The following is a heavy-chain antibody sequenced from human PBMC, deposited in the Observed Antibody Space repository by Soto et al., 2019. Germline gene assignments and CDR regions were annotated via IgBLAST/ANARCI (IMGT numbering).Heavy chain of an antibody. Sequence: QVQLVQSGAEVKKPGSSVKVSCKASGGTFSSYAISWVRQAPGQGLEWMGGIIPIFGTANYAQKFQGRVTIPADXXTXTXXMELSSLRSEDTAVYYCARVAGGDQLELPIWHFDYWGQGTLVTVSS. CDR2: IIPIFGTA. CDR3: ARVAGGDQLELPIWHFDY. D-gene: IGHD1-7*01. J-gene: IGHJ4*02. V-gene: IGHV1-69*12. CDR1: GGTFSSYA.